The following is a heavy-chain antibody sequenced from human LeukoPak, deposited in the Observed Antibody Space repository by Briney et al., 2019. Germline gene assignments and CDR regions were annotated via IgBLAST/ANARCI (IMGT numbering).Heavy chain of an antibody. V-gene: IGHV3-48*04. J-gene: IGHJ6*03. CDR2: ISSSSSTK. CDR1: GFTFSSHS. Sequence: PGGSLRLSCAASGFTFSSHSMNWVRQAPGKGLEWVSYISSSSSTKYYADSVKGRFTISRDNAKNSLYLQMNSLRAEDTAVYYCARGVRRFLEWVSMDVWGKGTTVTVSS. CDR3: ARGVRRFLEWVSMDV. D-gene: IGHD3-3*01.